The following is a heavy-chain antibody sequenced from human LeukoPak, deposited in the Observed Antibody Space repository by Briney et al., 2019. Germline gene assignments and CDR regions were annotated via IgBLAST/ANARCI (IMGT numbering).Heavy chain of an antibody. Sequence: GGSLRLSCSASGFSVTSNYMSWVRQAPGKGLEWVANINYDGSEKCYIDSVKGRFTISRDNAKNSLYLQMNSLRAEDTAVYYCARVRVGGTNYFDSWGQGTLVTVSS. V-gene: IGHV3-7*04. CDR2: INYDGSEK. CDR3: ARVRVGGTNYFDS. J-gene: IGHJ4*02. CDR1: GFSVTSNY. D-gene: IGHD1-26*01.